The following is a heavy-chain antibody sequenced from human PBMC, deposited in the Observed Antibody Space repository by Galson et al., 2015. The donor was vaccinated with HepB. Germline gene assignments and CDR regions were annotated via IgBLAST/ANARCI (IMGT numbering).Heavy chain of an antibody. Sequence: SLRLSCAASGFTFSGYGIHWVRQAPGKGLEWVAFIRYDGSNKYYADSVRGRFTISRDNSKNTLYLQMNSLRAEDTAVYYCAKDAYGSGSYGDSWGQGTQVTVSS. CDR2: IRYDGSNK. D-gene: IGHD3-10*01. CDR1: GFTFSGYG. CDR3: AKDAYGSGSYGDS. V-gene: IGHV3-30*02. J-gene: IGHJ5*01.